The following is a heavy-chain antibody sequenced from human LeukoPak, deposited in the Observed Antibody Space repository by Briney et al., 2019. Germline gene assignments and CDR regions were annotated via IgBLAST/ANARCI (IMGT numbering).Heavy chain of an antibody. CDR3: ARSGSGYLRYYFDY. V-gene: IGHV4-34*01. CDR1: GGSFSGYY. CDR2: INHSGST. Sequence: SETLSLTCAVYGGSFSGYYWSWIRQPPGKGLEWIGEINHSGSTNYNPSLRSRVTISVDTSKNQFSLKLSSVTAADTAVYYCARSGSGYLRYYFDYWGQGTLVTVSS. D-gene: IGHD5-12*01. J-gene: IGHJ4*02.